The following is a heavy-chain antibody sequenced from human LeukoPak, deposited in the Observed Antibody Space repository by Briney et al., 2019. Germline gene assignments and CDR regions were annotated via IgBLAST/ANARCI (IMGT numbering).Heavy chain of an antibody. Sequence: GGSLRLSCVASGMTFEKYAMHWVRQRPGKGLEWVAVISADGRADHADSVKGRFTVSRDNSKESLFLDMSSLRDEDSALYYCATWAFDHGLDVWGQGTTVIVSS. CDR3: ATWAFDHGLDV. J-gene: IGHJ6*02. CDR2: ISADGRA. D-gene: IGHD3-9*01. CDR1: GMTFEKYA. V-gene: IGHV3-43*02.